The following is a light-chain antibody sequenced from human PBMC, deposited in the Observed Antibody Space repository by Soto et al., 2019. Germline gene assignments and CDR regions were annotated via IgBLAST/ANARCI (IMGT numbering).Light chain of an antibody. CDR1: QSLLHSNGYNY. CDR3: MQALQTPAFT. Sequence: ENVLTQSPRSLPVTPGEPASMSCRSSQSLLHSNGYNYLDWYLQKPGQSPQLLIYLGSNRAPGVPERFIGSGSCTDFTMKISRVEAEDVGVYYCMQALQTPAFTFGHGTKVDIK. J-gene: IGKJ3*01. CDR2: LGS. V-gene: IGKV2-28*01.